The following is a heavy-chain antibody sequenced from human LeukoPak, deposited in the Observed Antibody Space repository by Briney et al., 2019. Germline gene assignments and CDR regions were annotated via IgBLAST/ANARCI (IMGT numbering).Heavy chain of an antibody. CDR1: GGSISSYY. CDR2: IYYSGST. V-gene: IGHV4-59*01. Sequence: PSETLSLTCTVCGGSISSYYWSWIRQPPGKGLEWIGYIYYSGSTNYNPSLKSRVTISVDTSKNQFSLKLSSVTAADTAVYYCARGMRDIVVVPAAIWFDPWGQGTLVTVSS. J-gene: IGHJ5*02. CDR3: ARGMRDIVVVPAAIWFDP. D-gene: IGHD2-2*01.